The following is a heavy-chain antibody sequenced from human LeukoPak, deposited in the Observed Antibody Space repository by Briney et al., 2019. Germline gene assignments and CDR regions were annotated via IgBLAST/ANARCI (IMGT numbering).Heavy chain of an antibody. V-gene: IGHV3-7*01. J-gene: IGHJ5*02. CDR1: GFTFSSYW. Sequence: GGSLRLSCAASGFTFSSYWMSWVRQAPGKGLEWVANIKQDGSEKYYVDSVKGRFTISRDNAKNSLYLQMNSLRAEDTAVYYCAREDCSGGSCYHDENWFDPWGQGTLVTVSS. CDR2: IKQDGSEK. CDR3: AREDCSGGSCYHDENWFDP. D-gene: IGHD2-15*01.